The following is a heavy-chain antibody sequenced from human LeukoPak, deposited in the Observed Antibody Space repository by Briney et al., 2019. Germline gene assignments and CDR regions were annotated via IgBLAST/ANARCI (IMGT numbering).Heavy chain of an antibody. J-gene: IGHJ4*02. CDR1: GFTFSDYY. CDR2: ISSSGSTI. V-gene: IGHV3-11*04. Sequence: GWSLRLSCAASGFTFSDYYMSWIRQAPGKGLEWVSYISSSGSTIYYADSVKGRFTISRDNAKNSLYLQMNRLRDGDTAVYYCARDSDWAFDNWGQGTLVTVSS. CDR3: ARDSDWAFDN. D-gene: IGHD2-21*02.